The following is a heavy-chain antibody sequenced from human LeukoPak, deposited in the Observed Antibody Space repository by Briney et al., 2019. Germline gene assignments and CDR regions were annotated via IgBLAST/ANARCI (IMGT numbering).Heavy chain of an antibody. V-gene: IGHV4-59*01. CDR3: ARGREIGPWILLDY. D-gene: IGHD5-18*01. J-gene: IGHJ4*02. CDR2: IQYSGST. Sequence: PSETLSLTCTVSGGSISSYYWSWIRQPPGQGLEWIGYIQYSGSTKYNPSLKSRITISVDTSKNQFSLKMRSVTAADTAVYYCARGREIGPWILLDYWGQGTLVTVSS. CDR1: GGSISSYY.